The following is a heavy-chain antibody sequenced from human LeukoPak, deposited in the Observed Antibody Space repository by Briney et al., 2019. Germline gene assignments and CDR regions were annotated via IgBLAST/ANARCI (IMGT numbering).Heavy chain of an antibody. Sequence: PDTLSLTCTVSGASMDNYYWNWIRPPPGKGLEWIGSIFYTGSTTYNPSLKSRVTISIDTSKSQFSLNLISVTAADTAVYYCARVSEKVVSRYPYYYRDVWAKGTTVTVSS. D-gene: IGHD3-16*02. J-gene: IGHJ6*03. CDR2: IFYTGST. V-gene: IGHV4-59*07. CDR3: ARVSEKVVSRYPYYYRDV. CDR1: GASMDNYY.